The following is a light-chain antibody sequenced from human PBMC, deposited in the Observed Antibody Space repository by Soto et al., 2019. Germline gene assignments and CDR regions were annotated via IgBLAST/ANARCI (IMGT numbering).Light chain of an antibody. CDR3: QQRDNGVT. Sequence: EIVLTQSPATLSLSPGERATLSCRASQSAGIYLAWYQQKAGQAPRLLIYDASKRATGIPARFSGSGSGTDFTLTISSLEPEDYAVYYCQQRDNGVTFGPGTKVDIK. CDR2: DAS. V-gene: IGKV3-11*01. CDR1: QSAGIY. J-gene: IGKJ3*01.